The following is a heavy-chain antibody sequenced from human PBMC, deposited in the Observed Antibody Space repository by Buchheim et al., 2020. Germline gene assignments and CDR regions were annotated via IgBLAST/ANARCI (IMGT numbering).Heavy chain of an antibody. D-gene: IGHD3-9*01. Sequence: EVQLLESGGDLVQPGGSLRLSCAASGSTFSNYAMSWVRQAPGKGLEWVSDISISGSTSHYADSVKGRFTISRDNSKNTLFLQMNSLRAEDTAVYYCAEATGNFDYWGQGTL. CDR1: GSTFSNYA. CDR2: ISISGSTS. J-gene: IGHJ4*02. V-gene: IGHV3-23*01. CDR3: AEATGNFDY.